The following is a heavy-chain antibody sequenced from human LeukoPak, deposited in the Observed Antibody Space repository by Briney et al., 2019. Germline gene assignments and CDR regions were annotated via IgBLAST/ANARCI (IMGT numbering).Heavy chain of an antibody. CDR1: GFTFSDYY. CDR3: ATGYHWGGEFDY. Sequence: GGSLRLSCAASGFTFSDYYMSWIRQAPGKGLEWVSGISWNSGSIGYADSVKGRFTISRDNAKNSLYLQMNSLRAEDTALYYCATGYHWGGEFDYWGQGTLVTVSS. D-gene: IGHD3-9*01. V-gene: IGHV3-9*01. J-gene: IGHJ4*02. CDR2: ISWNSGSI.